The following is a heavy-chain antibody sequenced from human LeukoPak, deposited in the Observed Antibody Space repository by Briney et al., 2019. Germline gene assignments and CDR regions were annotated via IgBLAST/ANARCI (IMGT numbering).Heavy chain of an antibody. D-gene: IGHD6-13*01. Sequence: PGGSLRLSCAASGFTFSSYAMSWVRQAPGKGLEWIGSIYYSGSTYYNPSLKSRVTISVDTSKNQFSLKLSSVTAADTAVYYCARVGAGGAAAGTADYWGQGTLVTVSS. CDR2: IYYSGST. V-gene: IGHV4-39*07. CDR1: GFTFSSYA. J-gene: IGHJ4*02. CDR3: ARVGAGGAAAGTADY.